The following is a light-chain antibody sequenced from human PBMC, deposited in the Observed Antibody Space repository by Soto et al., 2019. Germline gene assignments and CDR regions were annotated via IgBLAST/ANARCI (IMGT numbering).Light chain of an antibody. V-gene: IGKV1-5*01. Sequence: DIQMTQSPSTLSASVGDRVTITCRASQSISSLLAWYQQKPGKAPNLLIYDASRLENGVPSRFSGSGSGTEFTLTLSSLQPDYVATYYCQQYNGYFGPGTRVDIK. CDR3: QQYNGY. J-gene: IGKJ3*01. CDR1: QSISSL. CDR2: DAS.